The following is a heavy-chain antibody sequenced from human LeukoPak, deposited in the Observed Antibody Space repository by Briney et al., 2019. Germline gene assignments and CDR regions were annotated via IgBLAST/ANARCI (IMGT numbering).Heavy chain of an antibody. CDR1: GYTFTGYY. Sequence: ASVKVSCKASGYTFTGYYMHWVRQAPGQGLEWMGWINPNSGGTNYAQKFQGRVTMTRDTSISTAHMELSRLRSDDTAVYYCARGGGDQDLPYDYWGQGTLVTVSS. J-gene: IGHJ4*02. CDR2: INPNSGGT. V-gene: IGHV1-2*02. D-gene: IGHD2-21*02. CDR3: ARGGGDQDLPYDY.